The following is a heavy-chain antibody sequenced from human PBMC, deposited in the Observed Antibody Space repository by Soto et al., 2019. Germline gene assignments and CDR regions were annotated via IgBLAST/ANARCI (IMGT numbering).Heavy chain of an antibody. V-gene: IGHV1-18*01. Sequence: ASVKVSCKASGYTFTSYGIIWVRQAARQGLEWMGWISAYNGNTNYAQKLQGRVTMTTDTSTSTAYMELRSLRSDDTAVYYCAREGPNYVDIVATSCRGSYNWFDPLGQGTLVTVSS. D-gene: IGHD5-12*01. CDR3: AREGPNYVDIVATSCRGSYNWFDP. CDR1: GYTFTSYG. J-gene: IGHJ5*02. CDR2: ISAYNGNT.